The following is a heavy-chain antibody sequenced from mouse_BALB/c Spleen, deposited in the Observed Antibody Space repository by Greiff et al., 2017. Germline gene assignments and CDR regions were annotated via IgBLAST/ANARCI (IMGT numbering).Heavy chain of an antibody. V-gene: IGHV6-6*02. D-gene: IGHD2-4*01. CDR1: GFTFSNYW. CDR2: IRLKSNNYAT. CDR3: TTPMITAY. Sequence: EVMLVESGGGLVQPGGSMKLSCVASGFTFSNYWMNWVRQSPEKGLEWVAEIRLKSNNYATHYAESVKGRFTISRDDSKSSVYLQMNNLRAEDTGMYYCTTPMITAYWGQGTLVTVSA. J-gene: IGHJ3*01.